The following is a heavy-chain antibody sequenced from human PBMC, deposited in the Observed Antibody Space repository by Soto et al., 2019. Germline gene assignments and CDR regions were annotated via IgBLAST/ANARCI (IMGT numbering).Heavy chain of an antibody. J-gene: IGHJ5*02. Sequence: GRSLRLACGSSGFIFSNFDMHWVRQTTEKGLEWVSGIGFAGDTNYSGSVKGRFTISRENAKNSLFLQMNSLRVGDTAVYYCVRGLPGGFDPWGQGTLVTVSS. V-gene: IGHV3-13*01. CDR2: IGFAGDT. CDR1: GFIFSNFD. D-gene: IGHD3-10*01. CDR3: VRGLPGGFDP.